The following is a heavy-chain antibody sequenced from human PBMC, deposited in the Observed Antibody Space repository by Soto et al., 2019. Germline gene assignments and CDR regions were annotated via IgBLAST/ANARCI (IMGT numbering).Heavy chain of an antibody. Sequence: SVKVSCKASGGTFSSYAISWVRQAPGQGLEWMGGIIPIFGTANYAQKFQGRVTITADESTSTAYMELSSLRSEDTAVYYCARGTRLLSSSNWFDPWGQGTLVTVSS. CDR2: IIPIFGTA. D-gene: IGHD2-2*01. J-gene: IGHJ5*02. V-gene: IGHV1-69*13. CDR1: GGTFSSYA. CDR3: ARGTRLLSSSNWFDP.